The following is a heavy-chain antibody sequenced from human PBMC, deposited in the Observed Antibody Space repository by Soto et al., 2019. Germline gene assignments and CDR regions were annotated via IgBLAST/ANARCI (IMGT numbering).Heavy chain of an antibody. CDR2: IYYSGST. D-gene: IGHD3-3*01. J-gene: IGHJ3*02. CDR1: GGSISSGGYY. V-gene: IGHV4-31*03. Sequence: SETLSLTCTVSGGSISSGGYYWSWIRQHPGKGLEWIGYIYYSGSTYYNPSLKSRVTISVDTSKNQFSLKLSSVTAADTAVYYCAREREEISQVPIFGAGNDAFDIWGQGTMVTVSS. CDR3: AREREEISQVPIFGAGNDAFDI.